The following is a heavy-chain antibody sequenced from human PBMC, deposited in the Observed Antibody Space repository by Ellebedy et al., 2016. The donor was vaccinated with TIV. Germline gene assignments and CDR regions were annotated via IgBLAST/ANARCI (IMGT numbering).Heavy chain of an antibody. CDR3: AREVVTMVRGSDY. CDR1: GFTFSSYS. J-gene: IGHJ4*02. V-gene: IGHV3-48*04. CDR2: ISSSSSTI. Sequence: GESLKISXAASGFTFSSYSMNWVRQAPGKGLEWVSYISSSSSTIYYADSVKGRFTISRDNAKNSLYLQMNSLRAEDTAVYYCAREVVTMVRGSDYWGQGTLVTVSS. D-gene: IGHD3-10*01.